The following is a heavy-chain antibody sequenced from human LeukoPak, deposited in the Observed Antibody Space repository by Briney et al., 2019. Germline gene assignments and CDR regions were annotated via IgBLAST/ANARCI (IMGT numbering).Heavy chain of an antibody. V-gene: IGHV3-48*04. CDR2: ISSGRSTI. CDR3: ASAFSGNYHHP. CDR1: GFTFSSYS. Sequence: GGSLRLSCAASGFTFSSYSMNWVRQAPGKGLEWVAYISSGRSTIYYADSVKGRFTISRDNAKNSLYLQMNSLRAEDTAVYYCASAFSGNYHHPWGQGTLVTVSS. J-gene: IGHJ5*02. D-gene: IGHD3-10*01.